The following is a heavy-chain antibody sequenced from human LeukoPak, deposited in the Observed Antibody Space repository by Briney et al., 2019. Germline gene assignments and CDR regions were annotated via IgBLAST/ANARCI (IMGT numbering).Heavy chain of an antibody. Sequence: SETLSLTCVVSGGSISGYYWSWIRQPPGKGLEWIGYGHSSGRTNYNASLKSRATLSVDTSRNDFSLKLPSVNAADTAVYYCARAYKDSSGYQYSFDFWGRGTLVTVSS. V-gene: IGHV4-59*01. CDR3: ARAYKDSSGYQYSFDF. CDR1: GGSISGYY. J-gene: IGHJ4*02. CDR2: GHSSGRT. D-gene: IGHD3-22*01.